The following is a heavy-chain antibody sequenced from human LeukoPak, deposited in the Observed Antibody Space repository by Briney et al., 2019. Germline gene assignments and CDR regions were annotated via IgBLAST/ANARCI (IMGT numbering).Heavy chain of an antibody. V-gene: IGHV3-30-3*01. J-gene: IGHJ4*02. CDR3: ARDGGRLGEWGDYFDY. D-gene: IGHD3-16*01. Sequence: GGSLRLSCAASGFTFSSYAMHWVRQAPGKGLEWVAVISYDGSNKYYADSVKGRFTISRDNSKNTLYLQMNSLRAEDTAVYYCARDGGRLGEWGDYFDYWGQGTLVTVSS. CDR1: GFTFSSYA. CDR2: ISYDGSNK.